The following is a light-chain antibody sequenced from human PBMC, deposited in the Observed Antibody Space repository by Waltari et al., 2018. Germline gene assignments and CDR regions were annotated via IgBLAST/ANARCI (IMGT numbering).Light chain of an antibody. CDR3: QHYYDNPLT. CDR1: QNIYSN. J-gene: IGKJ4*01. V-gene: IGKV1-6*01. CDR2: AAS. Sequence: IQMTQSPSALSASVGDRVTISCRASQNIYSNLAWYQQKPGKAPKLLIYAASSLQSGIPSRFSGSGSGTDFTRIISSLQPEDSAAYYCQHYYDNPLTFGGGTKVEIK.